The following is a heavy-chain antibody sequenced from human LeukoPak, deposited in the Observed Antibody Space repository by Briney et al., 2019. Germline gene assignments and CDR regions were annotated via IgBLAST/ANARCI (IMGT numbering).Heavy chain of an antibody. CDR1: GGSINSNSYY. D-gene: IGHD5-18*01. CDR2: IYHSGST. J-gene: IGHJ4*02. Sequence: SETLSLTCTVSGGSINSNSYYWGWIRQPPGTGLEWIGEIYHSGSTNYNPSLKSRVTISVDKSKNQFSLKLSSVTAADTAVYYCARDLYSYGYGAPAGFDYWGQGTLVTVSS. CDR3: ARDLYSYGYGAPAGFDY. V-gene: IGHV4-39*07.